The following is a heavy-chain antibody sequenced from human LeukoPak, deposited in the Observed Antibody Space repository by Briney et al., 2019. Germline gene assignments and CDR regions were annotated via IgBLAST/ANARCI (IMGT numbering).Heavy chain of an antibody. D-gene: IGHD5-18*01. J-gene: IGHJ4*02. CDR2: IKGDGSST. CDR3: ARDGYSFGHDFDY. Sequence: GGSLRLSCAVSGFTVTVNYMSWVRQAPGKGLVWVSRIKGDGSSTSYADSVKGRFTISRDNAKNTLYLQMNSLRAEDTAVYYCARDGYSFGHDFDYWGQGTLVTVSS. V-gene: IGHV3-74*01. CDR1: GFTVTVNY.